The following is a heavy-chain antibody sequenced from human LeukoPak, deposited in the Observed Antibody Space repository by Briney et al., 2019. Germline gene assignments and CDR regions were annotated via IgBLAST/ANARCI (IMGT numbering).Heavy chain of an antibody. V-gene: IGHV4-39*07. Sequence: SEALSLTCTVSGGSISSSSYYWGWIRQPPGKGLEWIGEINHSGSTNYNPSLKSRVTISVDTSKNQFSLKLSSVTAADTAVYYCARGVRNYYDSSGYYPFDYWGQGTLVTVSS. CDR2: INHSGST. CDR3: ARGVRNYYDSSGYYPFDY. D-gene: IGHD3-22*01. CDR1: GGSISSSSYY. J-gene: IGHJ4*02.